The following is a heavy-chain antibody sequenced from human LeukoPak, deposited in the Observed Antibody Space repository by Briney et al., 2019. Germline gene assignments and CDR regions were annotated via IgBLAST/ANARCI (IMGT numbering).Heavy chain of an antibody. V-gene: IGHV4-38-2*02. D-gene: IGHD3-22*01. CDR2: IHHSGST. J-gene: IGHJ4*02. CDR3: AREDSSGYYYLVSY. Sequence: SETLSLTCIVSGYSISSGYYWGWIRQPPGKGLEWIGMIHHSGSTYYNPSLKSRVTISGDTSKNQFSLKLISVTAADTAVYYCAREDSSGYYYLVSYWGQGTLVTVSS. CDR1: GYSISSGYY.